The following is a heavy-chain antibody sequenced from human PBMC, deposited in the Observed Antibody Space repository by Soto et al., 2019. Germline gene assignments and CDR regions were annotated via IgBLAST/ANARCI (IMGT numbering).Heavy chain of an antibody. CDR3: ARTVDQERDNYGDYFYFDY. CDR2: IIPIFGTA. J-gene: IGHJ4*02. CDR1: GGTFSSYS. D-gene: IGHD4-17*01. Sequence: SVKVSCKASGGTFSSYSISWVRQAPGQGLEWMGGIIPIFGTANYAQKFQGRVTITADESTSTAYMELSSLRSEDTAVYYCARTVDQERDNYGDYFYFDYWGQGTLVTVSS. V-gene: IGHV1-69*13.